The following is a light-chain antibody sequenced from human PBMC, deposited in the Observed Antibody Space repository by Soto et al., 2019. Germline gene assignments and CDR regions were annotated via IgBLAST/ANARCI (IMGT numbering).Light chain of an antibody. CDR1: SSDVGGYNY. V-gene: IGLV2-11*01. Sequence: QPVLTQPRSVSGSPGQSVTISCTGTSSDVGGYNYVSWYQQHPGKAPKLMIYDVTKRPSGVPDRFSGSKSGNTASLTISGLQAEDEADYHCCSYAGASTFEVFGTGTKVTVL. CDR2: DVT. J-gene: IGLJ1*01. CDR3: CSYAGASTFEV.